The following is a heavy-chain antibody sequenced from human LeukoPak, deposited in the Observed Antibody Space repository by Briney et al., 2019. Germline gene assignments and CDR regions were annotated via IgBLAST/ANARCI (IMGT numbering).Heavy chain of an antibody. J-gene: IGHJ6*03. D-gene: IGHD3-16*01. CDR3: AKDGSWGDYYFYFYIDV. CDR1: GFTFGNYA. V-gene: IGHV3-23*01. CDR2: ISASGHYT. Sequence: PGGSLRLSCEVSGFTFGNYAMSWVRQAPGKGLEWISGISASGHYTYTADSLKGRFTISRDNSKNTLYLKMNSLRAEDTALYYCAKDGSWGDYYFYFYIDVWGKGTTVTVSS.